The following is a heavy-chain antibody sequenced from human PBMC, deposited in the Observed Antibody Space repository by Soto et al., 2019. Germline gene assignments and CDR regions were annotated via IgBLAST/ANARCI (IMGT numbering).Heavy chain of an antibody. CDR3: ARALLWFGEFFDY. D-gene: IGHD3-10*01. J-gene: IGHJ4*02. CDR2: IYYSGSF. CDR1: GGSISSYY. V-gene: IGHV4-59*01. Sequence: QVQLQESGPGLVKPSETLSLTCTVSGGSISSYYWSWIRQPPGKGLEWIGYIYYSGSFNYNPALKSRVTISVDTSKNQVSLKLSSVTAADTAVYYCARALLWFGEFFDYWGQGTLVTVSS.